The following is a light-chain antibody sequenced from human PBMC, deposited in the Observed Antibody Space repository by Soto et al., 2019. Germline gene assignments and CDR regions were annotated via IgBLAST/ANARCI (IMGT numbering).Light chain of an antibody. CDR1: QSVSSN. Sequence: EVAVTQSPAALSVLQGARATLSGRASQSVSSNLAWYQQKPGQAPRLLIYGASTRATGIPARFSGSGSGTDFTLTISSLEPEDFAVYYCQQRSNWPGTFGQGTKVDI. CDR3: QQRSNWPGT. J-gene: IGKJ1*01. CDR2: GAS. V-gene: IGKV3-11*01.